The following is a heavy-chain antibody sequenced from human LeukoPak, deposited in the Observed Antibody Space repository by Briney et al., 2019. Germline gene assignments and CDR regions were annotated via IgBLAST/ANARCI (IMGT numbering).Heavy chain of an antibody. CDR2: IYSGGST. D-gene: IGHD3-10*01. Sequence: GGSLRLSCAASRFTFSSSAMSWVRQAPGKGLKWVSVIYSGGSTYYADSVKGRFTISRHNSKNTLYLQMNSLRAEDTAVYYCARGGGDGSGSYPYYYYGMDVWGQGTTVTVSS. J-gene: IGHJ6*02. CDR3: ARGGGDGSGSYPYYYYGMDV. V-gene: IGHV3-53*04. CDR1: RFTFSSSA.